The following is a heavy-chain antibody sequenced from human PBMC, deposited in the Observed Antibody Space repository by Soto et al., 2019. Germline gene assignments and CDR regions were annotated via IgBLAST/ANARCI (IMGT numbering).Heavy chain of an antibody. CDR1: GYTFTSYG. D-gene: IGHD5-18*01. Sequence: QVQLVQSGTEVKKPGASVKVSCKTSGYTFTSYGISWVRQAPGQGLEWMGLISPYNGDTIYARKFQGRVIVTADTARRTVYMELRSLRSDDTAVYYCVRDASSGYRGWWDPWGQGTLVTVSS. V-gene: IGHV1-18*01. J-gene: IGHJ5*02. CDR2: ISPYNGDT. CDR3: VRDASSGYRGWWDP.